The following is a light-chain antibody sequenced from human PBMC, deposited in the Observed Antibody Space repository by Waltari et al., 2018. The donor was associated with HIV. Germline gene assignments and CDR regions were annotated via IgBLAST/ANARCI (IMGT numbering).Light chain of an antibody. CDR3: QSADSSETLGV. J-gene: IGLJ3*02. V-gene: IGLV3-25*03. Sequence: YELTQPPSVSVSPGRPAKIISSGDELQDPLAHWYQQRPGQAPVLVIYKDKERPSGIPERFAGSSSGTTATLTISGVLEEDEADYYCQSADSSETLGVFGGGTKLTVL. CDR2: KDK. CDR1: ELQDPL.